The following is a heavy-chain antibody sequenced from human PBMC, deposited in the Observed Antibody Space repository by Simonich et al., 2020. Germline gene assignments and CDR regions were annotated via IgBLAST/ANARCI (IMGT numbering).Heavy chain of an antibody. CDR3: AREQARGGAFDI. Sequence: EVQLVESGGGLVKPGGSLRLSCAASGFTFSSYSMNWVRQAPGKGLDWFSSISSISSYIYYAASVKVRFTISRDNAKNSLYLQMNSLRAEDTAVYYCAREQARGGAFDIWGQGTMVTVSS. J-gene: IGHJ3*02. V-gene: IGHV3-21*01. CDR2: ISSISSYI. D-gene: IGHD3-16*01. CDR1: GFTFSSYS.